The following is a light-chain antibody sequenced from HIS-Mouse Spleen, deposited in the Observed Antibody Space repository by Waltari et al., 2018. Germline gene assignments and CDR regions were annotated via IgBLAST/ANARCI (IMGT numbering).Light chain of an antibody. CDR2: GKN. Sequence: SSELTQDPAVSVALGQTVRITCQGYSLRSYYACWYQQKPGQAPVLVIYGKNNRPSGIPDRFSGSSSGNTASLTITGAQAEDEADYYCNSRDSSGNHLVFGGGTKLTVL. CDR3: NSRDSSGNHLV. V-gene: IGLV3-19*01. CDR1: SLRSYY. J-gene: IGLJ3*02.